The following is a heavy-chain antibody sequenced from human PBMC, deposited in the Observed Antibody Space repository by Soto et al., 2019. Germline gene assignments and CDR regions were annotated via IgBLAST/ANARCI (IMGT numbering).Heavy chain of an antibody. CDR2: ISAYNGNT. D-gene: IGHD6-19*01. CDR3: ARSTSSGWWFLSGGTFDY. CDR1: GYTFTSYG. V-gene: IGHV1-18*01. Sequence: QVQLVQSGAEVKKPGASVKVSCKASGYTFTSYGISWVRQAPGQGLEWMGWISAYNGNTNYAQKLQGRVTMTTDTSTSTAYMELRSLRSDDTAVYYCARSTSSGWWFLSGGTFDYWGQGTLVTVSS. J-gene: IGHJ4*02.